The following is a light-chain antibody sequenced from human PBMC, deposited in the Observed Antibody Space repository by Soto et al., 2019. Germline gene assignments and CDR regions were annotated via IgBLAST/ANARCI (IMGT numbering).Light chain of an antibody. V-gene: IGKV1-12*01. CDR3: QQANSFPRT. J-gene: IGKJ1*01. CDR1: QGISYW. CDR2: GAS. Sequence: IQMTQSPSSVSASVGDRVTITCRASQGISYWLAWYQQKPGKAPNLLLYGASSFQSGVPSRFSGSGSGTDFTLTISSLQPEDFATYYCQQANSFPRTFGQGTKVDIK.